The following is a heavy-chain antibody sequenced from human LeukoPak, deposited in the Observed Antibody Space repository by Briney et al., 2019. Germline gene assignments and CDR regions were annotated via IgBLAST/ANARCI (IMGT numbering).Heavy chain of an antibody. CDR1: GFTFSSYA. Sequence: GGSLRLSCAASGFTFSSYAMSWVRQAPGKGLEWVSAISGSGGSTYYADSVKGRFTISRDNSKNTLYLQMNSLRAEDAALYHCARGYYYGWFDPWGQGTLVTVSS. V-gene: IGHV3-23*01. CDR2: ISGSGGST. CDR3: ARGYYYGWFDP. J-gene: IGHJ5*02. D-gene: IGHD3-10*01.